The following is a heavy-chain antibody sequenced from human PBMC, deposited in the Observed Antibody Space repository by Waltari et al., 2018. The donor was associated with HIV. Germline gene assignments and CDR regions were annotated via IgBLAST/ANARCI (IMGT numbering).Heavy chain of an antibody. Sequence: QLQLQESGSGLVKPSQTLSLTCAVPGGSISRRGYSCSWLRQPPGKGLEWIGYIYHSGSTYYNPSLKSRVTISVDRSKNQFSLKLSSVTAADTAVYYCARGGATVGNAFDIWGQGTMVTVSS. CDR1: GGSISRRGYS. CDR3: ARGGATVGNAFDI. V-gene: IGHV4-30-2*01. D-gene: IGHD4-17*01. CDR2: IYHSGST. J-gene: IGHJ3*02.